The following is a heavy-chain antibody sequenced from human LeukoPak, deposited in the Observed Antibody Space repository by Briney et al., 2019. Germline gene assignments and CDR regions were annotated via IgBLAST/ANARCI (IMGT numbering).Heavy chain of an antibody. CDR3: ARAPYYYDSTEDYYYGMDV. CDR2: IYYSGNT. D-gene: IGHD3-22*01. V-gene: IGHV4-59*01. J-gene: IGHJ6*02. CDR1: GGSMSGYY. Sequence: SETLSLTCSVSGGSMSGYYWSWIRQPPGKGLEWIGDIYYSGNTNYNPSLKSRVTISVDTSKKQFSLNLSSVTAADTAVYYCARAPYYYDSTEDYYYGMDVWGQGTTVTVSS.